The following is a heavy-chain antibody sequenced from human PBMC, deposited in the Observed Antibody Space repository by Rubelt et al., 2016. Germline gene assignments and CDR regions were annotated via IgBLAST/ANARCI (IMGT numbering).Heavy chain of an antibody. CDR1: GYTFTSYY. CDR2: INPNSGGT. J-gene: IGHJ4*02. V-gene: IGHV1-2*02. CDR3: ARGNSGYDYGLDY. D-gene: IGHD5-12*01. Sequence: QVQLVQSGAEVKKPGASVKVSCKASGYTFTSYYMHWVRQAPGHGLEWMGWINPNSGGTNYAQKFQGRVTMTRDTSVSTAYMELSRLTSDDTAVYYCARGNSGYDYGLDYWGQGTLVTVSS.